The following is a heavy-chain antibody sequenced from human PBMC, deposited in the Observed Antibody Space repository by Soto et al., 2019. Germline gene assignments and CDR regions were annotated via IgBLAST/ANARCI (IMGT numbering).Heavy chain of an antibody. CDR2: ISYDGSNK. CDR3: ARGGYYDSSGYYAY. D-gene: IGHD3-22*01. CDR1: GLTFSSYA. Sequence: SLRLSCAASGLTFSSYAMHWVRQAPGKGLEWVAVISYDGSNKYYADSVKGRFTISRDNSKNPLYLQMNSLRAEDTAVYYCARGGYYDSSGYYAYWGQGTLVTVSS. J-gene: IGHJ4*02. V-gene: IGHV3-30-3*01.